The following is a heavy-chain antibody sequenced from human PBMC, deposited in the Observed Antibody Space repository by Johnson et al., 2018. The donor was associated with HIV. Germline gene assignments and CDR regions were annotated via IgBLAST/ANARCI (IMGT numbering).Heavy chain of an antibody. CDR2: ISYDGSNK. CDR1: GFTFKSYS. J-gene: IGHJ3*02. Sequence: VQLVESGGGLVQPGGSLRLSCAASGFTFKSYSMHWVRQAPGKGLEWVAVISYDGSNKYYADSVKGRFTISRDNSKNSLYLQMNSLRAEDTALYYCARVWSGSYYSNAFDIWGQGTMVTVSS. D-gene: IGHD1-26*01. V-gene: IGHV3-30-3*01. CDR3: ARVWSGSYYSNAFDI.